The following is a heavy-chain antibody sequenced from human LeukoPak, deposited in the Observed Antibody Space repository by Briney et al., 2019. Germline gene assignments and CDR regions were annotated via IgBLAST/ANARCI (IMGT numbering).Heavy chain of an antibody. CDR2: ITTHNGNT. J-gene: IGHJ6*03. Sequence: GASVKVSCKASGYTFTTYGISWVRQAPGQGLKWMGWITTHNGNTYYAQKLQGRVTMTTDTSTTTAYMELRSLRSDDTAIYYCARAVYCSSTSCYNSYMDVWGKGTTVTVSS. D-gene: IGHD2-2*02. CDR1: GYTFTTYG. CDR3: ARAVYCSSTSCYNSYMDV. V-gene: IGHV1-18*01.